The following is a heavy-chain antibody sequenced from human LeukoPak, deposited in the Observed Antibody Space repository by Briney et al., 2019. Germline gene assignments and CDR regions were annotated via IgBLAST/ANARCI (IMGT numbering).Heavy chain of an antibody. CDR1: GFTFSSYA. J-gene: IGHJ4*02. CDR3: AKSRAVTTASVDY. Sequence: GGSLRLSCAASGFTFSSYAMSWVRQAPGEGLEWVSAISGSGGRTYYADSVKGRLTITRDNSKNTLYLQMNSLRAEDTAVYYCAKSRAVTTASVDYWGQGTLVTVSS. V-gene: IGHV3-23*01. CDR2: ISGSGGRT. D-gene: IGHD4-17*01.